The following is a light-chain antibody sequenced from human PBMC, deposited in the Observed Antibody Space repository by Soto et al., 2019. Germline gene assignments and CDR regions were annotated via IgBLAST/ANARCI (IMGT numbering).Light chain of an antibody. CDR1: ESIRSW. J-gene: IGKJ1*01. Sequence: DIQMTQSPSTLSASVGDRVTITCRASESIRSWLAWYQQKPGKAPKFLIYDASSLESGVPSRFSDSGSGTEFTLTISSLQPDDFATYYCQHYNSYSMWTFGQGTKVEIK. V-gene: IGKV1-5*01. CDR3: QHYNSYSMWT. CDR2: DAS.